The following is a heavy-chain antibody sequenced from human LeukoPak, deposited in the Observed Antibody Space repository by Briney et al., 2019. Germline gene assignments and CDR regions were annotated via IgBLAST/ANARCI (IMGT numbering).Heavy chain of an antibody. CDR2: INHSGST. V-gene: IGHV4-34*01. CDR1: GGSFSGYY. D-gene: IGHD3-22*01. J-gene: IGHJ5*02. CDR3: ARGGYYDSSGYYQWNWFDP. Sequence: SETLSLTCAVCGGSFSGYYWSWIRQPPGKGLEWMGEINHSGSTNYNPSLKSRVTISVDTSKNQFSLKLSSVTAADTAVYYCARGGYYDSSGYYQWNWFDPWGQGTLVTVSS.